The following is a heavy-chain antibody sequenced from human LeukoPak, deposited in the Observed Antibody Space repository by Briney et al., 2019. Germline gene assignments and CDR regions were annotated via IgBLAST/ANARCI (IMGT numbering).Heavy chain of an antibody. V-gene: IGHV3-11*01. D-gene: IGHD6-19*01. CDR2: ISSSGSTI. CDR3: ACPDSVAGHNFDY. CDR1: GFTFSDYY. J-gene: IGHJ4*02. Sequence: GGSLRLSCAASGFTFSDYYMSWIRQAPGKGLEWVSYISSSGSTIYYADSVKGRFTISRDNAKNSLYLQMNSLRAEDTAVYYCACPDSVAGHNFDYWGQGTLVTVSS.